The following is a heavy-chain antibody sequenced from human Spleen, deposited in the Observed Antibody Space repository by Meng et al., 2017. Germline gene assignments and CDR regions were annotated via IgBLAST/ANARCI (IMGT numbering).Heavy chain of an antibody. CDR2: IIPIFGTA. D-gene: IGHD3-10*01. Sequence: SVKVSCKASGGTFSSYAISWVRQAPGQGLEWMGGIIPIFGTANYAQKFQGRVTITADESTSTAYMELSSLRSEDTAVYYCAGGLWFGVIPDYWGQGTLVTVSS. CDR3: AGGLWFGVIPDY. V-gene: IGHV1-69*13. CDR1: GGTFSSYA. J-gene: IGHJ4*02.